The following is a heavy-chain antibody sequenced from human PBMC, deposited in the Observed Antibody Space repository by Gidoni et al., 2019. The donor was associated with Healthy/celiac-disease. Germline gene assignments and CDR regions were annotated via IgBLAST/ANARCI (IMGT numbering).Heavy chain of an antibody. CDR2: IYYSGST. CDR3: ARRMVQGAIFDY. D-gene: IGHD3-10*01. CDR1: GGSVSSGSYY. Sequence: QVQLQESGPGLVKPSETLSLTCTVSGGSVSSGSYYWSWIRQPPGKGLEWIGYIYYSGSTNYNPSLKSRVTISVDTSKNQFSLKLSSVTAADTAVYYCARRMVQGAIFDYWGQGTLVTVSS. J-gene: IGHJ4*02. V-gene: IGHV4-61*01.